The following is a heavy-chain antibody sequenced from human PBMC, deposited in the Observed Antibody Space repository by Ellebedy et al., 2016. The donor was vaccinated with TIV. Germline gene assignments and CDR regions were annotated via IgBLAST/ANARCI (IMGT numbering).Heavy chain of an antibody. CDR1: SGSITSYY. CDR3: ASFTNSWRHDY. J-gene: IGHJ4*02. V-gene: IGHV4-59*01. Sequence: MPSETLSLTCSVSSGSITSYYWSWIRQPPGKGLEWIGHMFHSGNSDDNPSLKGRVTMSLDTPKNQFSLRLTSVTAADTAVYYCASFTNSWRHDYWGQGTLVTVSP. D-gene: IGHD2-15*01. CDR2: MFHSGNS.